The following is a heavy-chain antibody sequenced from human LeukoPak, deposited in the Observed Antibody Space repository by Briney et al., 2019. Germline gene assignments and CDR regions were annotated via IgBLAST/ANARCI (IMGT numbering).Heavy chain of an antibody. D-gene: IGHD2-2*01. Sequence: ASVNVSFKSAGYTFTVCYLHWVRQVPGQGGEGMGWTNPSTGATKTPQKFQGRVTMTSDTSITTAYMELRNLRSDDTAVYYCARGGPFCSITSCHEFDYWGQGTLVTVSS. CDR3: ARGGPFCSITSCHEFDY. CDR1: GYTFTVCY. J-gene: IGHJ4*02. CDR2: TNPSTGAT. V-gene: IGHV1-2*02.